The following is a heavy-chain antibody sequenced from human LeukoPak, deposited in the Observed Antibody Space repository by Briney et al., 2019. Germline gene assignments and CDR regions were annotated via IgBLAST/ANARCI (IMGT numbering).Heavy chain of an antibody. CDR1: GGTFSSYA. CDR2: IIPILGIA. D-gene: IGHD3-10*01. CDR3: ASTGPGRYLGYGMDV. V-gene: IGHV1-69*04. J-gene: IGHJ6*02. Sequence: GASVKVSCKASGGTFSSYAISWVRQAPGQGLEWMGRIIPILGIANYAQKFQGRVTITADKSTSTAYMELSSLRSEDTAVYYCASTGPGRYLGYGMDVWGQGTTVTVSS.